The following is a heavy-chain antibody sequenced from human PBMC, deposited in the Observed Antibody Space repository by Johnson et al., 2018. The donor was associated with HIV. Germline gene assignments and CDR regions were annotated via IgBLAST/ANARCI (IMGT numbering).Heavy chain of an antibody. CDR3: AREGEGYSSSWYDAFDI. Sequence: VQLVESGGGLIQPGGSLRLSCAASGFTVSSNYMSWVRQAPGKGLEWVSLIYSGGITYYADSVKGRFTISRDNSKNTLYLQMNSLRAEDTAVYYCAREGEGYSSSWYDAFDIWGQGTMVTVSS. V-gene: IGHV3-66*03. CDR2: IYSGGIT. CDR1: GFTVSSNY. D-gene: IGHD6-13*01. J-gene: IGHJ3*02.